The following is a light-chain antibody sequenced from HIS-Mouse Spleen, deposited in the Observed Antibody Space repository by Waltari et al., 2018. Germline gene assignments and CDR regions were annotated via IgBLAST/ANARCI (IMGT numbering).Light chain of an antibody. CDR1: SSDVGSYNL. J-gene: IGLJ3*02. Sequence: QSALTQPASVSGSPGQSITISRTGTSSDVGSYNLISWYQQHPGKAPKLTIYEGSKRPSGVSNRFSGSKSGNTASLTISGLQAEDEADYYCCSYAGSSTLVFGGGTKLTVL. V-gene: IGLV2-23*01. CDR3: CSYAGSSTLV. CDR2: EGS.